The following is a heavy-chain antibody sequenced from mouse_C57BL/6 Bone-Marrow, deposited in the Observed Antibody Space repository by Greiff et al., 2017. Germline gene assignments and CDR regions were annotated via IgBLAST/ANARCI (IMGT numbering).Heavy chain of an antibody. CDR3: TLYGTQAWFAY. CDR1: GFNIKDDY. J-gene: IGHJ3*01. V-gene: IGHV14-4*01. CDR2: IDPENGDT. D-gene: IGHD2-1*01. Sequence: DVKLQESGAELVRPGASVKLSCTASGFNIKDDYMHWVKQRPEQGLEWIGWIDPENGDTEYASKFQGKATITADTSSNTAYLQLSSLTSEDTAVYYCTLYGTQAWFAYWGQGTLVTVSA.